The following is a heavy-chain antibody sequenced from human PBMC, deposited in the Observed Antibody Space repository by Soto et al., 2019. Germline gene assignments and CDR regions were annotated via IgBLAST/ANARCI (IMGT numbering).Heavy chain of an antibody. V-gene: IGHV3-53*01. J-gene: IGHJ5*02. CDR2: IWSAGLT. D-gene: IGHD2-15*01. CDR1: GFTVSSKY. Sequence: GGSLRLSCAASGFTVSSKYMNWVRQAPGKGLEWVSIIWSAGLTYYADSVRGRFTISRDISKNILFLQMNNLRAEDSAIYYCARELPPDLWGQGTLVTVS. CDR3: ARELPPDL.